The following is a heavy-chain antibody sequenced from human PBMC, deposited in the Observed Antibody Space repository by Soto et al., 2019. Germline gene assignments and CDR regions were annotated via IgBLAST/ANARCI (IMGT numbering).Heavy chain of an antibody. D-gene: IGHD5-18*01. Sequence: PGGSLRLSCAASGFTFDDYAMHWVRQAPGKGLEWVSGISWNSGSIGYADSVKGRFTISRDNAKNSLYLQMNSLRAEDTALYYCANAPDQLWFSGPHDYWGQGTLVTVSS. J-gene: IGHJ4*02. V-gene: IGHV3-9*01. CDR3: ANAPDQLWFSGPHDY. CDR2: ISWNSGSI. CDR1: GFTFDDYA.